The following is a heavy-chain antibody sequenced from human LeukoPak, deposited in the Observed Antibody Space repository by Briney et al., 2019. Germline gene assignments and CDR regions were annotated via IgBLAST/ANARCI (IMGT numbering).Heavy chain of an antibody. Sequence: SETLSLTCTVSGGSISTYYWSWIRQPPGKGLEWLGYIYYSGSTKYTPSLKSRVTISVDTSKNQFSLKLSSVTAADTAVYYCARVRSHGSGPEDFDFWGQGTLVTVSS. V-gene: IGHV4-59*01. CDR2: IYYSGST. D-gene: IGHD3-10*01. CDR1: GGSISTYY. CDR3: ARVRSHGSGPEDFDF. J-gene: IGHJ4*02.